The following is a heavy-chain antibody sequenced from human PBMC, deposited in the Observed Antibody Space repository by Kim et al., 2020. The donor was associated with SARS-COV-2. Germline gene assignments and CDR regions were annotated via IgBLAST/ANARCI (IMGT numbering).Heavy chain of an antibody. V-gene: IGHV3-30*04. Sequence: GGSLRLSCAASGFTFSSYAMHWVRQAPGKGLEWVAVISDDGSNKYYADSVKGRFTISRDNSKNTLYLQMNSLRAEDTAVYYCARDGFYYDSSGYYWYWGQGTLVTVSS. CDR3: ARDGFYYDSSGYYWY. CDR1: GFTFSSYA. J-gene: IGHJ4*02. CDR2: ISDDGSNK. D-gene: IGHD3-22*01.